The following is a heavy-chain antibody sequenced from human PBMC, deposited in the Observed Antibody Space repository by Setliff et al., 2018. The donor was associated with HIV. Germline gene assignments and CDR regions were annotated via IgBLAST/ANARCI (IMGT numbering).Heavy chain of an antibody. CDR3: ARGLGRGSGTYYNPPGY. Sequence: PSETLSLTSTVSGGSISSRSHYWGWIRQPPGKGLEWVGSIYYSGNTNYNPSLKSRVTMSGDTSKNQFSLNLTSVTAADTAVYFGARGLGRGSGTYYNPPGYWGPGTLVTVSS. D-gene: IGHD3-10*01. CDR2: IYYSGNT. V-gene: IGHV4-39*02. J-gene: IGHJ4*02. CDR1: GGSISSRSHY.